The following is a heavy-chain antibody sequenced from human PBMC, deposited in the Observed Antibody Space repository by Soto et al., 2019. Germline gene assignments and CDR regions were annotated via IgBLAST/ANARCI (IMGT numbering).Heavy chain of an antibody. D-gene: IGHD3-22*01. Sequence: LSLTCTVSGGSISNYYWNWIRQSPGKGLEYIGHIYTSGSTNYNPSLKSRVTISADTSKNQFSLNLSSVTVADTAVYYCARVKSDTSGYYTAGWFDPWGQGTLVTVSS. CDR1: GGSISNYY. CDR2: IYTSGST. CDR3: ARVKSDTSGYYTAGWFDP. J-gene: IGHJ5*02. V-gene: IGHV4-4*09.